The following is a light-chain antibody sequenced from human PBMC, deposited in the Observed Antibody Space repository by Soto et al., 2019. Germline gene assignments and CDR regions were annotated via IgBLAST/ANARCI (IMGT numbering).Light chain of an antibody. CDR2: AAS. V-gene: IGKV1-27*01. CDR1: QGISNY. J-gene: IGKJ3*01. CDR3: QKYNSAPPIT. Sequence: DIPMTQSPSSLSASVGDRVTITCRASQGISNYLAWYQQKPGQAPKLLIYAASTLHSGVPSRFSGSGSGTDFTLTISSLQPEDVATYYCQKYNSAPPITFGPGTKVDIK.